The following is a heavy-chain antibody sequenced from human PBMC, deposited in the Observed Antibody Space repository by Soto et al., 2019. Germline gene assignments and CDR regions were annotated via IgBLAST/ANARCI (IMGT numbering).Heavy chain of an antibody. J-gene: IGHJ6*02. CDR3: ATVATAGSDYYYSGMDV. CDR1: GYIF. V-gene: IGHV1-18*01. D-gene: IGHD6-13*01. CDR2: ISAYNGNT. Sequence: VASVKVSCKASGYIFISWVRQAPGQGLEWMGWISAYNGNTNYAQKFQGRVTMTTDTSTSTAYMELRSLTSDDTAVYFCATVATAGSDYYYSGMDVSG.